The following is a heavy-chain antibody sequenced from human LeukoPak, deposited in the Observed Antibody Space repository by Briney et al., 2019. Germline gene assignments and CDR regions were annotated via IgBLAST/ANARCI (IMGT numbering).Heavy chain of an antibody. D-gene: IGHD4-11*01. CDR3: AREPTTAINWFDP. V-gene: IGHV4-59*01. CDR2: IYYSGST. J-gene: IGHJ5*02. Sequence: SETLSLTCTVSGGSISSYYWSWIRQPPGKGLEWIGYIYYSGSTNYNPSLKSRVTISVDTSKNQFSLKLSSVTAADTAVYYCAREPTTAINWFDPWGQGTLVTVSS. CDR1: GGSISSYY.